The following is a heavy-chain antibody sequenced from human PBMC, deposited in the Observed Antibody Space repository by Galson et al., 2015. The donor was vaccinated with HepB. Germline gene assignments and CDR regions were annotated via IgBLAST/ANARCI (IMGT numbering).Heavy chain of an antibody. CDR2: TRNKANSYTT. J-gene: IGHJ4*02. V-gene: IGHV3-72*01. Sequence: SLRLSCAASGFIFSDHYMDWVRQAPGKGLEWVGRTRNKANSYTTEYAASVKGGFTISRDDSKNSLHLQMNSLKTEDTAVYYCARGRSTYSSGWFLDYWGQGTLVTVSS. CDR1: GFIFSDHY. CDR3: ARGRSTYSSGWFLDY. D-gene: IGHD6-19*01.